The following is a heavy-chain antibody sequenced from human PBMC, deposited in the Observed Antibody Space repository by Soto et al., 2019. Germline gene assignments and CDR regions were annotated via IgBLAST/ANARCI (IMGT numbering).Heavy chain of an antibody. J-gene: IGHJ5*02. Sequence: SXTRSLTGTVSGISITSSYWNWFRQSPGKGLEWIGQISDRGDINYNPPLESRVAISTDTSKNQVSLTLTAVNAADTAVYFCARGRHWFGPWGQGTLVTVSS. CDR2: ISDRGDI. CDR1: GISITSSY. CDR3: ARGRHWFGP. V-gene: IGHV4-59*08.